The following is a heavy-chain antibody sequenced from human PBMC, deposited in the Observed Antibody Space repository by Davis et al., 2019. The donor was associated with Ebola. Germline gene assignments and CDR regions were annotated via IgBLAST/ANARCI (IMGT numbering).Heavy chain of an antibody. V-gene: IGHV3-23*01. CDR1: GFTFSSYA. J-gene: IGHJ4*02. D-gene: IGHD3-22*01. CDR2: ISGSGGST. CDR3: ARADYDSSGYYHGFDY. Sequence: GESLKISCAASGFTFSSYAMSWVRQAPGKGLEWVSAISGSGGSTYYADSVKGRFTISRDNSKNTLYLQMNSLRAEDTAVYYCARADYDSSGYYHGFDYWGQGTLVTVSS.